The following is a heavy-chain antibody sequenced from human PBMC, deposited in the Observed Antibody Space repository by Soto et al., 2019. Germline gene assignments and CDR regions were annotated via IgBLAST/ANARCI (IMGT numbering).Heavy chain of an antibody. Sequence: SETLSLTFTGSCGSVSSGSYYWSLIRHPPGKGLEWIGYIYYSGSTNYNPSLKSRVTISVDTSKNQFSLKLSSVTAADTAVYYCACIDYGDYYYGMEVWGQGTTVTVSS. CDR2: IYYSGST. V-gene: IGHV4-61*01. CDR1: CGSVSSGSYY. J-gene: IGHJ6*02. CDR3: ACIDYGDYYYGMEV. D-gene: IGHD4-17*01.